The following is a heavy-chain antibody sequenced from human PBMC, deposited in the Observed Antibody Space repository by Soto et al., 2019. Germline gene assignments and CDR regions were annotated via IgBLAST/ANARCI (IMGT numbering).Heavy chain of an antibody. V-gene: IGHV3-23*01. CDR2: ISGSGGST. CDR1: GFTFSSYA. CDR3: AKDLAISSAWGYGMDV. Sequence: EVQLLESGGGLVQPGGSLRLSCAASGFTFSSYAMSWVRQAPGKGLEWVSAISGSGGSTYYADSVKGRFTISRDNSKNTLYLQMNSLRAEDTAVYYCAKDLAISSAWGYGMDVWGQGTTVTVSS. D-gene: IGHD5-12*01. J-gene: IGHJ6*02.